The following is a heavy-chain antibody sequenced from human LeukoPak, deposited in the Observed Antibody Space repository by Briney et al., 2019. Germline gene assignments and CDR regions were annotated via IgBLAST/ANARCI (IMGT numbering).Heavy chain of an antibody. V-gene: IGHV4-34*01. CDR1: GGSISSYY. CDR2: INHSGST. CDR3: ARRDFCSGGSCQFPFGY. J-gene: IGHJ4*02. D-gene: IGHD2-15*01. Sequence: SETLSLTCTVSGGSISSYYWSWIRQPPGKGLEWIGEINHSGSTNYNPSLKSRVTISVDTSKNQFSLKLSSVTAADTAVYYCARRDFCSGGSCQFPFGYWGQGTLVTVSS.